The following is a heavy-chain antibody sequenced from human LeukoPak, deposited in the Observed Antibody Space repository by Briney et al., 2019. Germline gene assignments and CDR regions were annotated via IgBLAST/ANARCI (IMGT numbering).Heavy chain of an antibody. D-gene: IGHD6-19*01. CDR2: ISWDGGST. CDR1: GFTFDDYT. Sequence: GGSLRLSCAASGFTFDDYTMHWVRQAPGKGLEWVSLISWDGGSTYYADSVKGRFTISRDNSKNSLYLQMNSLRTEDTALYYCAKDIRPTMYSSGLYPTFSYGMDVWGQGTKVTVSS. J-gene: IGHJ6*02. V-gene: IGHV3-43*01. CDR3: AKDIRPTMYSSGLYPTFSYGMDV.